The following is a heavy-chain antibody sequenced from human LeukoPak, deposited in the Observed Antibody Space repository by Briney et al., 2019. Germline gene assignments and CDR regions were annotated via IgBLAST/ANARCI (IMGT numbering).Heavy chain of an antibody. CDR2: INTNTGNP. D-gene: IGHD6-13*01. J-gene: IGHJ4*02. V-gene: IGHV7-4-1*02. Sequence: GASVKVSCKASGYTFTSYAMNWVRQAPGQGLEWMGWINTNTGNPTYAQGFTGRFVFSLDTSVNTAYLQISSLKAEDTAVYYCARDRSSSWYRELFDYWGQGTLVTVSS. CDR3: ARDRSSSWYRELFDY. CDR1: GYTFTSYA.